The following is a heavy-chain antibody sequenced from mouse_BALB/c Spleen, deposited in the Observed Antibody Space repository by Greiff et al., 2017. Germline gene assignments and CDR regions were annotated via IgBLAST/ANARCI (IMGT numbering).Heavy chain of an antibody. CDR2: IDPENGDT. J-gene: IGHJ2*01. V-gene: IGHV14-4*02. CDR3: NAVLPLDY. CDR1: GFNINDYN. Sequence: EGKLEESGAELVRSGDSVKLSCTASGFNINDYNMHGVKQRPEQGLEWIGWIDPENGDTEYAPRFQGKATMTADTSSNTAYLQLSSLTSEDTAVYYCNAVLPLDYWVQGTTLTVSS.